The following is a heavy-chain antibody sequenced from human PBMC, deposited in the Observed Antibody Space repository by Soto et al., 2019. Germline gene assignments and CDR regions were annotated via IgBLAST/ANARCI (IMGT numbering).Heavy chain of an antibody. Sequence: EVQLVESGGGLVQRGGSLRLSCAASGFTFSSYDMHWVRQATGKGLEWVSRIGTAGDTYYPGSVKGRFTISRENAKNSLYLQMNSLRVEDTAVYYCTRAGGDYYYGMDVWGQGTTVTVSS. J-gene: IGHJ6*02. CDR2: IGTAGDT. V-gene: IGHV3-13*01. D-gene: IGHD3-10*01. CDR1: GFTFSSYD. CDR3: TRAGGDYYYGMDV.